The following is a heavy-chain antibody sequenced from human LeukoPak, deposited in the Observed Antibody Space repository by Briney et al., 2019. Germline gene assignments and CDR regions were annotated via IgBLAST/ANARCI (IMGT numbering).Heavy chain of an antibody. CDR3: ARDRGPGWFDP. CDR1: GFSVSTNY. CDR2: IYSTGAT. D-gene: IGHD3-10*01. V-gene: IGHV3-66*01. Sequence: GSLRLSCAVSGFSVSTNYVSWVRQAPGKGLEWVSVIYSTGATFYADSVKGRFTTSRDNSKNTVNLQMNSLRPEDTAVYYCARDRGPGWFDPWGQGTLVTVSS. J-gene: IGHJ5*02.